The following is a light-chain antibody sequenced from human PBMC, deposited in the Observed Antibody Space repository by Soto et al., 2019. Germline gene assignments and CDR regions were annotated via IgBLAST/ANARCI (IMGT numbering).Light chain of an antibody. CDR1: TGPLTSTHY. CDR2: DTG. V-gene: IGLV7-46*01. Sequence: QAVVTQEPSLTVSPGGTVTLTCASSTGPLTSTHYPYWSQQKPGQAPRTLIYDTGNKYSWTPARFSGSLLGGKAALTISGAQPEDEADYYCSLAYSGVRVQFGGGTKLTVL. CDR3: SLAYSGVRVQ. J-gene: IGLJ3*02.